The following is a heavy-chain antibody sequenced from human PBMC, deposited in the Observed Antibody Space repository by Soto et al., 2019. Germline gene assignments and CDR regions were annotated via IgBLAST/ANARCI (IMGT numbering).Heavy chain of an antibody. CDR2: IIPIFGTA. CDR3: ARGNHRWLQLWYFDL. CDR1: GGTFSSYT. D-gene: IGHD5-12*01. Sequence: QVQLVQSGAEVKKPGSSVTVSCKASGGTFSSYTISWVRQAPGQGLEWMGGIIPIFGTANYAQKFQGRVTITADESKSTADMELSSLRSEDTAVYYCARGNHRWLQLWYFDLWGRGTLVTVSS. J-gene: IGHJ2*01. V-gene: IGHV1-69*12.